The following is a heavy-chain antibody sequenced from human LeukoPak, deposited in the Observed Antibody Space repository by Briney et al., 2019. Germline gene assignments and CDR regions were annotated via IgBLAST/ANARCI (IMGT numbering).Heavy chain of an antibody. CDR1: GFTFSSYA. CDR2: ISGSGGGT. D-gene: IGHD5-12*01. J-gene: IGHJ4*02. CDR3: ARYSGYDYVTPFDY. V-gene: IGHV3-23*01. Sequence: GGSLRLSCAASGFTFSSYAVSWVRQAPGKGLEWVSAISGSGGGTYYADSVKGRFTISRDNSKNTLYLQMNSLRAEDTAVYYCARYSGYDYVTPFDYWGQGTLVTVSS.